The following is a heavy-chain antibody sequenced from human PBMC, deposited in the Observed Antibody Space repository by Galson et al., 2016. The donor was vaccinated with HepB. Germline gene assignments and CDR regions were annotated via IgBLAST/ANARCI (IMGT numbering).Heavy chain of an antibody. CDR1: GGSISSGNYY. J-gene: IGHJ4*02. Sequence: TLSLTCTVSGGSISSGNYYWTWIRQPAGKGLEWIGRIYTNGATSYNPSLGSRVTISIDTSRAQFSLKLSSVTAADTAVYYCARSGPLDGSGSYSSDYWGQGTLVTVSS. D-gene: IGHD3-10*01. CDR2: IYTNGAT. CDR3: ARSGPLDGSGSYSSDY. V-gene: IGHV4-61*02.